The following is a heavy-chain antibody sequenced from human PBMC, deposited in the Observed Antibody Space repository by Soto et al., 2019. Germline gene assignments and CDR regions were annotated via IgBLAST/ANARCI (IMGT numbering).Heavy chain of an antibody. V-gene: IGHV1-69*04. CDR2: INPILGIT. J-gene: IGHJ6*02. CDR3: ARGLAVADYYGMEV. Sequence: QVQLVQSGAEVRKPGSSVKVSCKVSGGTFSNDVINWVRQVPGQGLEWMAKINPILGITNSAQKFQGRVTISADKSTNTAYMEVTSLGSRDTAVYYCARGLAVADYYGMEVWGQGTRVTVSS. D-gene: IGHD6-19*01. CDR1: GGTFSNDV.